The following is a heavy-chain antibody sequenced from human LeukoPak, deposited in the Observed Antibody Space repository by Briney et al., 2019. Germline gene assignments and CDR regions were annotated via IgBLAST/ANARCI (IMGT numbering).Heavy chain of an antibody. Sequence: GGSLRLSCAASGFTFSSYRMNWVRQAPGKGLEWVSCISSSSTYIYYADSVKGRFTISRDNSKDTLYLQMDFLRADDTAAYYCAKPYYYGSGSYYGNFLHWGQGTLVTVSS. CDR1: GFTFSSYR. V-gene: IGHV3-21*04. D-gene: IGHD3-10*01. CDR3: AKPYYYGSGSYYGNFLH. J-gene: IGHJ4*02. CDR2: ISSSSTYI.